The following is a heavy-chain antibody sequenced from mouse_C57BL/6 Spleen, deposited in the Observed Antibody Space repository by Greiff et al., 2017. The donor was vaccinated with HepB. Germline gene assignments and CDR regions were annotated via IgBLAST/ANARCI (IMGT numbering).Heavy chain of an antibody. D-gene: IGHD2-5*01. CDR3: ARRTSNYYFDY. Sequence: QVQLKESGAELARPGASVKLSCKASGYTFTSYGISWVKQRTGQGLEWIGEIYPRSGNTYYNEKFKGKATLTADKSSSTAYMELRSLTSEDSAVYFCARRTSNYYFDYWGQGTTLTVSS. CDR2: IYPRSGNT. CDR1: GYTFTSYG. V-gene: IGHV1-81*01. J-gene: IGHJ2*01.